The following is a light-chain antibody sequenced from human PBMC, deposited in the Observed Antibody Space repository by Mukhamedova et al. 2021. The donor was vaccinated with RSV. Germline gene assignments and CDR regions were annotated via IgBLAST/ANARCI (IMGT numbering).Light chain of an antibody. V-gene: IGKV1-12*01. CDR3: QQANSFPA. J-gene: IGKJ4*01. Sequence: WYQRRVHGKAPKLLIYAASSLHSGVTSRFSGSGSGTDFTLTISSLQPEDFATYYCQQANSFPAFGGGTKVEIK. CDR2: AAS.